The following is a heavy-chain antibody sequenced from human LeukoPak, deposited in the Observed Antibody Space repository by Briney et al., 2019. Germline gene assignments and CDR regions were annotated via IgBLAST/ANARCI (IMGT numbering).Heavy chain of an antibody. V-gene: IGHV3-23*01. J-gene: IGHJ4*02. CDR2: ISGSGGST. CDR1: GFTFSSYA. Sequence: GGSLILSSAASGFTFSSYALSWVRQAPGKGLEWVSAISGSGGSTYYADSVKGRFTISTDNSKNTLYLQMNSLRAEDTAVYYCAKDLTVTTPGYFDSWGQGTLVTVSS. D-gene: IGHD4-17*01. CDR3: AKDLTVTTPGYFDS.